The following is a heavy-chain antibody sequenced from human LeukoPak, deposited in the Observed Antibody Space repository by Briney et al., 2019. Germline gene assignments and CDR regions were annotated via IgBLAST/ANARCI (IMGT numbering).Heavy chain of an antibody. V-gene: IGHV3-21*01. CDR1: GFTFSSYS. J-gene: IGHJ4*02. CDR2: ISSSSSYI. D-gene: IGHD3-3*01. Sequence: VGSLRLSCAASGFTFSSYSMNWVRQAPGKGLEWVSSISSSSSYIYYADSVKGRFTISRDNAKNSLYLQMNSLRAEDTAVYYCARVTTYDFWSGYPGYYFDYWGQGTLVTVSS. CDR3: ARVTTYDFWSGYPGYYFDY.